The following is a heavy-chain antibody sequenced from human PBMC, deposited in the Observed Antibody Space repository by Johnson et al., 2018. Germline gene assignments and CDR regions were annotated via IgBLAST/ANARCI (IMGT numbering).Heavy chain of an antibody. D-gene: IGHD2-15*01. CDR2: IIPIFGTA. CDR1: GGTFSSYA. V-gene: IGHV1-69*01. Sequence: QVQLQESGAEVKKPGSSVKVSCKASGGTFSSYAISWVRQAPGQGLEWMGGIIPIFGTANYAQKFQGRVPITAAESPSPAYMERSSLSSEDTAVYYCAREGADMATPYYYYGMDVWGQGTTVTVSS. J-gene: IGHJ6*02. CDR3: AREGADMATPYYYYGMDV.